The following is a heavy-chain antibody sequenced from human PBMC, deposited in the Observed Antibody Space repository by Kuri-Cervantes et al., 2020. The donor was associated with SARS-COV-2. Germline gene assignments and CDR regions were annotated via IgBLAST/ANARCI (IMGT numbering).Heavy chain of an antibody. CDR3: ARGSVLHSSPMGY. D-gene: IGHD2-15*01. CDR2: INDSGAA. V-gene: IGHV4-34*01. Sequence: SETLSLTCVVTGGSLTYYYWSWIRPPPGNGLELIGEINDSGAANYHRAPRSRVTISVNMSRDQFTLRLTSVNAADTAVYFCARGSVLHSSPMGYWGQGTLVTVSS. J-gene: IGHJ4*02. CDR1: GGSLTYYY.